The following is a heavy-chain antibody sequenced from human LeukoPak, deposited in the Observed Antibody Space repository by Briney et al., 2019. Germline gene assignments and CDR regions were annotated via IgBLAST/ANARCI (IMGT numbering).Heavy chain of an antibody. Sequence: GGPLRLSWAASGFTFSSYSMNWVRQAPDKGLEWVSSISSSSSYIYYADSVKGRFTISRDNAKNSLYLQMNSLRAEDTAVYYCARGGGVADTGAFDIWGQGTMVTVSS. CDR3: ARGGGVADTGAFDI. CDR1: GFTFSSYS. V-gene: IGHV3-21*01. J-gene: IGHJ3*02. D-gene: IGHD2-15*01. CDR2: ISSSSSYI.